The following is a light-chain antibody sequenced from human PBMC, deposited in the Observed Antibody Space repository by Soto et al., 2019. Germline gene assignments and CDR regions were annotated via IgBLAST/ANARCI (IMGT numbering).Light chain of an antibody. V-gene: IGKV3-11*01. CDR3: HQRSSWPIT. CDR1: QSVSNY. Sequence: EIVLTQSPATLSLSPGERATPSCRASQSVSNYLAWYQEKPGQAPRLLIYDAFNRATGIPARFSGSGSGTDFTLTISSLDPEDFAVDYRHQRSSWPITFGQGTRLEIK. CDR2: DAF. J-gene: IGKJ5*01.